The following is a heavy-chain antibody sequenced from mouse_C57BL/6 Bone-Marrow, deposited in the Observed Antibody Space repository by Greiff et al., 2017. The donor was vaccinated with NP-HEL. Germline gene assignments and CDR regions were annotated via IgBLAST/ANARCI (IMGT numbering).Heavy chain of an antibody. V-gene: IGHV1-15*01. J-gene: IGHJ4*01. CDR2: IDPETGGT. D-gene: IGHD1-1*01. Sequence: QVQLQQSGAELVRPGASVTLSCKASGYTFTDYEMHWVKQTPVHGLEWIGAIDPETGGTAYNQKFKGKAILTADKSSSTAYMELRILTSEDSAVYYCTRWDYYDWGQGTSVTVAS. CDR1: GYTFTDYE. CDR3: TRWDYYD.